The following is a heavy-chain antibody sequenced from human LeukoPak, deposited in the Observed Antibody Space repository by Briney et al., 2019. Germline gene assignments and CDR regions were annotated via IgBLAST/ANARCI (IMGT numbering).Heavy chain of an antibody. J-gene: IGHJ4*02. CDR3: ARDPFGGVIVTY. CDR1: GGSISSGGYS. V-gene: IGHV4-30-2*01. Sequence: SQTLSLTCAVSGGSISSGGYSWSWIRQPPGKGLEWIGYISHSGSTYYNPSLKSRVTISVDTSKNQFSLKLSSVTAADTAVYYCARDPFGGVIVTYWGQGTLVTVSS. D-gene: IGHD3-16*02. CDR2: ISHSGST.